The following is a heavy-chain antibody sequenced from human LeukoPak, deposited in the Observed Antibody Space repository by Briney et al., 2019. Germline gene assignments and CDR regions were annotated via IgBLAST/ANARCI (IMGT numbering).Heavy chain of an antibody. Sequence: ASVKVSCKASGYTFTSYGISWVRQAPGQGLEWMGWISAYNGNTNYAQKLQGRVTITTDTSTSTAYMELRSLRSDDTAVYYCARDQAAGTGFFGFDYWGQGTLVTVSS. V-gene: IGHV1-18*01. CDR2: ISAYNGNT. J-gene: IGHJ4*02. CDR3: ARDQAAGTGFFGFDY. CDR1: GYTFTSYG. D-gene: IGHD6-13*01.